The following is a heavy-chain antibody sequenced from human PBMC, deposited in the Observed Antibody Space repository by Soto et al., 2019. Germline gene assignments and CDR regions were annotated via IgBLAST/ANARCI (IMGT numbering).Heavy chain of an antibody. J-gene: IGHJ4*02. Sequence: QVQLVESGGGVVQPGRSLRLSCAASGFPFTTYGMHWVREGPGKGLEWVAVISYDGSNKYYADSVKGRFTISRDNSKNTLYLQMNSLRPADTALYYGVGGQYYFDYRGQGTLVNVSS. D-gene: IGHD3-10*01. V-gene: IGHV3-30*03. CDR1: GFPFTTYG. CDR2: ISYDGSNK. CDR3: VGGQYYFDY.